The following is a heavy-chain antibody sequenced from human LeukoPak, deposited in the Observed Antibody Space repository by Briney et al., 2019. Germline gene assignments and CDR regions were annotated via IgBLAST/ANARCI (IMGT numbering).Heavy chain of an antibody. CDR1: GFTFSSYS. V-gene: IGHV3-21*01. CDR2: ISSSSSYI. Sequence: GGSLRLSCEASGFTFSSYSMNWVRQAPGKGLEWVSSISSSSSYIYYADSVKGRFTISRDNAKNSLYLQMNSLRAEDTAVYYCAGFSYSSSWNPFDPWGQGTLVTVS. CDR3: AGFSYSSSWNPFDP. D-gene: IGHD6-13*01. J-gene: IGHJ5*02.